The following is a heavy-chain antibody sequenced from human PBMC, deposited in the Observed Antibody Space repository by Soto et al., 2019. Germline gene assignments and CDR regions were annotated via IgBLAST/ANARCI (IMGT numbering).Heavy chain of an antibody. D-gene: IGHD3-16*01. Sequence: SETLSLTCTASGDSGTSGSYYWSWIRQSPEMGLEWIGYIYNTGNTNYSPFLKSRVTISLDTSKNQFSLKLTSVTAADTAVYYCARGLGRTGTFDPWGQGTLVTVSS. CDR1: GDSGTSGSYY. V-gene: IGHV4-61*01. CDR2: IYNTGNT. CDR3: ARGLGRTGTFDP. J-gene: IGHJ5*02.